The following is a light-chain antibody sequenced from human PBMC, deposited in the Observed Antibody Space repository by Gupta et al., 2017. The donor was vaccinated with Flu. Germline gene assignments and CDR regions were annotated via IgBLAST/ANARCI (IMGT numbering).Light chain of an antibody. J-gene: IGKJ2*03. CDR2: DAS. V-gene: IGKV1D-13*01. CDR1: QGISSA. Sequence: AIQLTQSPSSLSASVGDRVTITCRASQGISSALAWYQQKPGKAPKLLIYDASSLESGVPSRFSGSGSGTDFTLTISSLQLEDFATYYCQQVNNELYGFGQGTKLEIK. CDR3: QQVNNELYG.